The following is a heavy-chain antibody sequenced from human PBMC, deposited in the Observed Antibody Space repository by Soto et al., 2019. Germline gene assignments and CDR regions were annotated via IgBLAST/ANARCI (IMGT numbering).Heavy chain of an antibody. CDR3: TGAVASGY. J-gene: IGHJ4*02. Sequence: QVQLVESGGGVVQPGRSLRLSCAVSGFTVSTYGMHWVRQAPGKGLEWVAVLSRDGGTKYYADSVKGRFSISRDNSRNTLFLEMNSLRGDDMAVYYCTGAVASGYWGQGALV. V-gene: IGHV3-30*03. CDR1: GFTVSTYG. CDR2: LSRDGGTK. D-gene: IGHD2-8*02.